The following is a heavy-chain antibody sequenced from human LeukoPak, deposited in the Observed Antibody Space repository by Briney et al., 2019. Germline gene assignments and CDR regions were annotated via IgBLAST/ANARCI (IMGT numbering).Heavy chain of an antibody. D-gene: IGHD5-24*01. CDR2: IKQDGSKK. CDR3: TRVGYIDEGIDY. J-gene: IGHJ4*02. V-gene: IGHV3-7*04. Sequence: GGSLRLSCVAPRFPFSSYRMTWVRQAPGKGLEWVANIKQDGSKKSYVDSVKGRFTISRDNAKNSLYLQMNSLRAEDTAIYYCTRVGYIDEGIDYWGQGTLVTVSS. CDR1: RFPFSSYR.